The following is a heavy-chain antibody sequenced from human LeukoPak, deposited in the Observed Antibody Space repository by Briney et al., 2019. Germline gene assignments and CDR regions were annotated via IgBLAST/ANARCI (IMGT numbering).Heavy chain of an antibody. Sequence: ASVKVSCKASGYTFTNYYMHWVRQAPGQGLEWMGIINPSGGSTSYAQKFQGRVTMTRDTSTSTVSMELSSLRSEDTAVYYCAKSEVGAISWVHWGQGTLVIVS. CDR1: GYTFTNYY. CDR3: AKSEVGAISWVH. CDR2: INPSGGST. V-gene: IGHV1-46*01. J-gene: IGHJ4*02. D-gene: IGHD1-26*01.